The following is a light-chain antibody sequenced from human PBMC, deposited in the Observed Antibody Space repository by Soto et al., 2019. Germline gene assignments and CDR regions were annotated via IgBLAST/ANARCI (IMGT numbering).Light chain of an antibody. J-gene: IGKJ4*01. CDR2: LGS. V-gene: IGKV2-28*01. Sequence: DVVMTQSPLSLPVTPGEPASISCRSSRSLLSSNGYNYLNWYLQKPGQSPQLLIYLGSNRASGVPDRFSGSGSGTDFKLKINKVEAEDVGVYYCAQGLQTPLTFGGGTKVDIK. CDR1: RSLLSSNGYNY. CDR3: AQGLQTPLT.